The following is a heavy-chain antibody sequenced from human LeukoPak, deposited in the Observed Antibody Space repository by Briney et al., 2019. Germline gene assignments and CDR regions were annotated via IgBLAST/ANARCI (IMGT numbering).Heavy chain of an antibody. CDR1: GYTFANYG. CDR3: ARASPRGSYYFYGMDV. V-gene: IGHV1-18*01. D-gene: IGHD3-16*01. Sequence: ASVKVSCKASGYTFANYGISWVRRAPGQGLEWMGSISTYNGNTNYAQKLQGRVTMTTDTSTSTAYMELRSLRSDDTAVYYCARASPRGSYYFYGMDVWGQGTTVTVSS. CDR2: ISTYNGNT. J-gene: IGHJ6*02.